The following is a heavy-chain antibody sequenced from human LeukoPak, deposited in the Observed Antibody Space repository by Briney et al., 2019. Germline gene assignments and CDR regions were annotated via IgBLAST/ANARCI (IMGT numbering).Heavy chain of an antibody. D-gene: IGHD6-13*01. CDR1: GFTFSDYY. CDR2: ISSSGSTI. V-gene: IGHV3-11*04. Sequence: GGSLRLSCAASGFTFSDYYMSWIRQAPGKGLEWVSYISSSGSTIYYADSVKGRFTISRDNAKNSLYLQMNSLRAEDTAVYYCAANSVPAAGTEKMFGYWGQGTLVTVSS. J-gene: IGHJ4*02. CDR3: AANSVPAAGTEKMFGY.